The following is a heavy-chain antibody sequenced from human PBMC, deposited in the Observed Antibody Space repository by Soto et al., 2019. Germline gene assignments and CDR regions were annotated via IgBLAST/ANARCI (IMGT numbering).Heavy chain of an antibody. Sequence: PGGSLRLSCAASGFSFGRYGMHWVRQAPGKGLEWVAVISYDGSKKYYADSVKGRFTISRDNSKNTLYLQMNSLRAEDTAVYYCARGPVQRAPGILQYYYMDVWGKGTTVTVSS. CDR2: ISYDGSKK. CDR1: GFSFGRYG. J-gene: IGHJ6*03. V-gene: IGHV3-30*03. D-gene: IGHD1-1*01. CDR3: ARGPVQRAPGILQYYYMDV.